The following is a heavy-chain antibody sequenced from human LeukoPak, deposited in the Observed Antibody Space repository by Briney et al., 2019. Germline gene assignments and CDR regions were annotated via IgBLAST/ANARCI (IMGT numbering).Heavy chain of an antibody. CDR2: INHSGST. D-gene: IGHD6-19*01. Sequence: SETLSLTCAVYGGSFSGYYWSWIRQPPGKGLEWIGEINHSGSTNYNPPLKSRVTISVDTSKNQFSLKLSSVTAADTAVYYCARGRYSSGWFVYWGQGTLVTVSS. J-gene: IGHJ4*02. CDR3: ARGRYSSGWFVY. CDR1: GGSFSGYY. V-gene: IGHV4-34*01.